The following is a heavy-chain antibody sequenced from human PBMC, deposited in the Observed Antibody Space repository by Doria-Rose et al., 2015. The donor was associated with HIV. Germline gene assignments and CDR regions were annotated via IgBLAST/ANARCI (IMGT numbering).Heavy chain of an antibody. CDR3: ARIKSSRWYHKYYFDF. D-gene: IGHD6-13*01. CDR2: IFSDDDR. J-gene: IGHJ4*02. Sequence: QVTLKESGPVLVKPTETLTLTCTVSGVSLSSPGMGVSWIRQPPGKALEWLANIFSDDDRSYKTSLKGRLTIYRGTSKSQVDLTMTDMDPVDTATYYCARIKSSRWYHKYYFDFWGQGTLVIVSA. V-gene: IGHV2-26*01. CDR1: GVSLSSPGMG.